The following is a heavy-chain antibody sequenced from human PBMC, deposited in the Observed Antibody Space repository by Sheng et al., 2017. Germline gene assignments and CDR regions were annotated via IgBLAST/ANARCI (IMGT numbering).Heavy chain of an antibody. V-gene: IGHV3-74*01. Sequence: EVQLVESGGGLVQPGGSLRVSCVASGFTFRNYWMHWVRQAPGKGLVWVSHINSDGSSTTYADSVRGRFTISRDNAKNTVYLQMNSLRAEDTAVYYCASWALGSGSGYSIDYWGQGTPVTVS. D-gene: IGHD3-22*01. CDR3: ASWALGSGSGYSIDY. CDR2: INSDGSST. J-gene: IGHJ4*02. CDR1: GFTFRNYW.